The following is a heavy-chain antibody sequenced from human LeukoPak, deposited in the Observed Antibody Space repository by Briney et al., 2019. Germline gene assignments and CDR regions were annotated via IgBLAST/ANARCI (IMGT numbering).Heavy chain of an antibody. CDR3: ARFDFDNYYYYYYMDI. D-gene: IGHD3-9*01. CDR1: RYTFTSYD. V-gene: IGHV1-8*01. Sequence: ASVKVSCKASRYTFTSYDINWVRQATGQGLEWMGWMNPNSGNTGYAQKFQGRVTMTRNTSISTAYMELSSLRSEDTAVYYCARFDFDNYYYYYYMDIWGKGTTVTVSS. J-gene: IGHJ6*03. CDR2: MNPNSGNT.